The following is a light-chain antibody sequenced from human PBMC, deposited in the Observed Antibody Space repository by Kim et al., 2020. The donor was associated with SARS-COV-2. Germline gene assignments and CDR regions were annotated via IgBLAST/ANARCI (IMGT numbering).Light chain of an antibody. CDR2: DAS. CDR3: QQYGSSRWT. CDR1: QSFSSSY. Sequence: EFVLTQSPGTLSLSPGERATLSCRASQSFSSSYSAWYQHKPGQPPRLLIYDASIRATGIPDRFSGSESGTDFTLTISRVEPEDFAVYYCQQYGSSRWTFGQGTKVDIK. J-gene: IGKJ1*01. V-gene: IGKV3-20*01.